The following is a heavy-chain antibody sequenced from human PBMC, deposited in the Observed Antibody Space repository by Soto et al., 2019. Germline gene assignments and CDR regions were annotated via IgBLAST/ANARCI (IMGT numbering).Heavy chain of an antibody. CDR2: IYYSGST. CDR1: GGSISSYY. D-gene: IGHD6-6*01. CDR3: ARVARGYSSSWWVDY. J-gene: IGHJ4*02. V-gene: IGHV4-59*01. Sequence: PQTLSHTCTVSGGSISSYYWRWIRQPPGKGLEWIGYIYYSGSTHYNPSLKSRVTISVDTSKNQFSLKLSSVTAADTAAYYCARVARGYSSSWWVDYWGQGTLVTVS.